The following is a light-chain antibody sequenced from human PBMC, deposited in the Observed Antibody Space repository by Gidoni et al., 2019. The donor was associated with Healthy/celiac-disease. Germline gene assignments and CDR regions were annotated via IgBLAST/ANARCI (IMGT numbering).Light chain of an antibody. CDR1: QSVSSY. Sequence: EIVLTQSPATRPLSPGERATLYCRASQSVSSYLAWYQQKPGQAPRLLIYDASNRATGIPARFSGSGSGTDFTLTISSLEPEDFAVYYCQQRSNWPPITFGQGTRLEIK. CDR2: DAS. CDR3: QQRSNWPPIT. V-gene: IGKV3-11*01. J-gene: IGKJ5*01.